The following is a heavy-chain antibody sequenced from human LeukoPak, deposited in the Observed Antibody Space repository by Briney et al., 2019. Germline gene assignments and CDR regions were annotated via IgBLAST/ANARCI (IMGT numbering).Heavy chain of an antibody. Sequence: SETLSLTCTVSGGSISGYYWSWIRQPAGKGLEWIGRIYTSGSTNYNPSLKSRVTMSVDTSKNQFSLKLTSVTAADTAVYYCARGTYYYYYMDVWGKGTTVTVSS. CDR2: IYTSGST. CDR1: GGSISGYY. V-gene: IGHV4-4*07. J-gene: IGHJ6*03. CDR3: ARGTYYYYYMDV.